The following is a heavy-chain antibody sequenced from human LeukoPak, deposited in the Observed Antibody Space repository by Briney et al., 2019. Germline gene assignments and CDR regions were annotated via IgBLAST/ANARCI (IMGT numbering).Heavy chain of an antibody. J-gene: IGHJ6*02. Sequence: GGSLRLPCAASGLTFSTYAMHWVRQAPGKGLEWVAVISYDGSNKYYADSVKGRFTISRDNSKNTLYLQMNSLRAEDTAVYYCARDDYGMDVWGQGTTVTVSS. CDR1: GLTFSTYA. CDR3: ARDDYGMDV. CDR2: ISYDGSNK. V-gene: IGHV3-30*04.